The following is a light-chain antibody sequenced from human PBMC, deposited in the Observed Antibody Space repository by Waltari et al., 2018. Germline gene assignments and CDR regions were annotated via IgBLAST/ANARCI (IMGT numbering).Light chain of an antibody. CDR3: CSYAGSGSSVV. V-gene: IGLV2-23*02. Sequence: QSALTQPASVSGSPGKSIHIPCTGTSSEVGTYNHVSWYQQHPGKAPKLIIYEVSQRPSGVSNRFSGSKSGTTASLTISGLQAEDEADFYCCSYAGSGSSVVFGGGTKLTVL. CDR1: SSEVGTYNH. CDR2: EVS. J-gene: IGLJ2*01.